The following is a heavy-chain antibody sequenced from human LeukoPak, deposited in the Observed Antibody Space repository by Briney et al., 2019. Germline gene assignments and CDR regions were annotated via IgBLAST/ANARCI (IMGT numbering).Heavy chain of an antibody. Sequence: GGSLRLSCVCSGFTFSNYGMNWVRQAPGKGLEWVSAISGGGGSTYYADSVKGRFTISRDNSKNTLYLQMSSLRAEDTAVYYCAQKVSGWFGPDYWGQGILVTVSS. J-gene: IGHJ4*02. D-gene: IGHD6-19*01. CDR3: AQKVSGWFGPDY. CDR1: GFTFSNYG. V-gene: IGHV3-23*01. CDR2: ISGGGGST.